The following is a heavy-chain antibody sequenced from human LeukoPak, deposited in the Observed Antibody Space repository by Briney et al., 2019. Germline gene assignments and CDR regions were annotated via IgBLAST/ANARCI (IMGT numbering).Heavy chain of an antibody. Sequence: SQTLSLTCAISGDSVSTNSATWNWIRQSPSRGLEWLGRTYYRSKWYNDYVISVNSRITINPDTSKNQFSLQLNSVTPEDTAVYYCTRGSSGWDWFDPWGQGTLVTVSS. V-gene: IGHV6-1*01. CDR2: TYYRSKWYN. CDR3: TRGSSGWDWFDP. J-gene: IGHJ5*02. D-gene: IGHD6-19*01. CDR1: GDSVSTNSAT.